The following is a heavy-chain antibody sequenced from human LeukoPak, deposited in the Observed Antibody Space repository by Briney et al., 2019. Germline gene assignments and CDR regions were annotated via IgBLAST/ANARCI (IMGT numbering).Heavy chain of an antibody. CDR2: INHSGST. Sequence: PSETLSLTCAVYGGSFSGYYWSWIRQPPGKGLEWIGEINHSGSTNYNPSLKSRVTISVDTSKNQFSLKLSSVTAADTAVYYCARDWVPATDIHLNWFDPWGQGTLVTVSS. CDR3: ARDWVPATDIHLNWFDP. V-gene: IGHV4-34*01. D-gene: IGHD2-2*01. CDR1: GGSFSGYY. J-gene: IGHJ5*02.